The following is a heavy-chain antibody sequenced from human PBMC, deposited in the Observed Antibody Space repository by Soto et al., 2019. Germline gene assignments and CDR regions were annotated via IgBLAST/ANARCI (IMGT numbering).Heavy chain of an antibody. D-gene: IGHD3-10*01. CDR1: GFTFDDYD. Sequence: EVQLVESGGGLVQPGRSLRLSCAASGFTFDDYDMHWVRQAPGKGLEWVSGISWNSGSIGYADSVKGRFTISRDNAKNSLYLQMNSLRAEDTALYYCAKDSVALLWFGASDYWGQGTLVTVSS. V-gene: IGHV3-9*01. CDR3: AKDSVALLWFGASDY. CDR2: ISWNSGSI. J-gene: IGHJ4*02.